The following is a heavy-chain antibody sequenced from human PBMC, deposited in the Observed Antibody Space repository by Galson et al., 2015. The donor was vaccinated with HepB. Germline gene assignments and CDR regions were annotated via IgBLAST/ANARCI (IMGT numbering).Heavy chain of an antibody. V-gene: IGHV3-11*06. D-gene: IGHD3-22*01. CDR2: ISSSSSYT. CDR3: ARNLRITMIPGAFDI. CDR1: GFTFSDYY. Sequence: SLRLSCAASGFTFSDYYMSWIRQAPGKGLEWVSYISSSSSYTNYADSVKGRFTISRDNAKNSLYLQMNSLRAEDTAVYYCARNLRITMIPGAFDIWGQGTMVTVSS. J-gene: IGHJ3*02.